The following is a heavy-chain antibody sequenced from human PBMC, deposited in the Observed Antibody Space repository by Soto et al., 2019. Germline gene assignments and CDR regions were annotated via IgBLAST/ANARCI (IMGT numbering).Heavy chain of an antibody. CDR1: GFTFSSYA. V-gene: IGHV3-23*01. CDR2: ISGSGGST. CDR3: AKDVKRFLEWSYGMDV. J-gene: IGHJ6*02. Sequence: GGSLRLSCAASGFTFSSYAMSWVRQAPGKGLEWVSAISGSGGSTYYADSVKGRFTISRDNSKNTLYLQMNSLRAEDTAVYYCAKDVKRFLEWSYGMDVWGQGTTVTVFS. D-gene: IGHD3-3*01.